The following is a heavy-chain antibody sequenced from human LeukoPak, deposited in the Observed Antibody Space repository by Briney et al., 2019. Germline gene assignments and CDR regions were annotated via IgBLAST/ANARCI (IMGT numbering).Heavy chain of an antibody. CDR3: ARITSSGYYYEAFDI. CDR1: GFTFSSYG. CDR2: IWYDGSNK. D-gene: IGHD3-22*01. Sequence: GGSLRLSCAASGFTFSSYGMHWVRQAPGKGLEWVAVIWYDGSNKYYADSVKGRFTISRDNSKNTLYLQMNSLRAEDTAVYYCARITSSGYYYEAFDIWGQGTMVTVSS. V-gene: IGHV3-33*01. J-gene: IGHJ3*02.